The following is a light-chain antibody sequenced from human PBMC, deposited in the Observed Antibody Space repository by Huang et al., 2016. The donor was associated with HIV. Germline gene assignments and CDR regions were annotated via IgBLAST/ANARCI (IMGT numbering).Light chain of an antibody. Sequence: AIQMTQSPSSLSASVGDRVTITCRASQAIRNDLGWYQHRPGKAPKLLIYAASELQSGVPLRFRGSGSGTDFTLTISSLQPEDVGTYYCLQDFNCPRTFGQGTTVKI. V-gene: IGKV1-6*01. CDR3: LQDFNCPRT. J-gene: IGKJ1*01. CDR2: AAS. CDR1: QAIRND.